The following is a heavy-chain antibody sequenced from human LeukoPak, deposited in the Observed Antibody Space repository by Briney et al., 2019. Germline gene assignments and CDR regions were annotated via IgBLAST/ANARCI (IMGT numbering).Heavy chain of an antibody. Sequence: GGSLRLPCAASGFTFSGYGMHWVRQAPGKGLEWVAVISYDGSNKYYADSVKGRFTISRDNSKNTLYLQMNSLRAEDTAVYYCAKDYGDQSYYYYGMDVWGQGTTVTVSS. J-gene: IGHJ6*02. CDR1: GFTFSGYG. CDR2: ISYDGSNK. D-gene: IGHD4-17*01. V-gene: IGHV3-30*18. CDR3: AKDYGDQSYYYYGMDV.